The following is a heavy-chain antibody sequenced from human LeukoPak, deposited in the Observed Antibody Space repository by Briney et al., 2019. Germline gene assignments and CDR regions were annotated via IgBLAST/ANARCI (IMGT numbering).Heavy chain of an antibody. CDR1: GGTFSSYA. J-gene: IGHJ4*02. Sequence: ASVKVSCKASGGTFSSYAISWVRQAPGQGLEWMGRIIPIFGTANYAQKFQGRVTITTDESTSTAYMELSSLRSEDTAVYYCASSGGNSGRDYWGQGTLVTVSS. CDR3: ASSGGNSGRDY. V-gene: IGHV1-69*05. CDR2: IIPIFGTA. D-gene: IGHD4-23*01.